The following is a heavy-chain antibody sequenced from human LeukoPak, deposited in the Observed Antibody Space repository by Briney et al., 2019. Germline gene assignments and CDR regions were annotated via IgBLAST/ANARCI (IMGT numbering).Heavy chain of an antibody. V-gene: IGHV4-4*07. D-gene: IGHD7-27*01. J-gene: IGHJ2*01. CDR1: GGSISSYY. Sequence: SETLSLTCSVSGGSISSYYWSWIRQPARKGLEWIGRIYTSGSTNYNPSLKSRVTMSVDTSKNQFSLKLSSVTAADTAVYYCARDRKDWGGYLYFDRWGRGTLVTVSS. CDR3: ARDRKDWGGYLYFDR. CDR2: IYTSGST.